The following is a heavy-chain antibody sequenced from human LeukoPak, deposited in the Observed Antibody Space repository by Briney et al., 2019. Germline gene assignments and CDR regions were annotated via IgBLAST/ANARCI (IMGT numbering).Heavy chain of an antibody. CDR2: ISSSGSTI. Sequence: GGSLRLSCAASGFTFSDYYMSWIRQAPGKGLEWVSYISSSGSTIYYADSVKGRFTISRDNAKNSLYLQMNSLRAEDTAVYYCARDFTFGGVIDYYFDYWGQGTLVTVSS. CDR1: GFTFSDYY. V-gene: IGHV3-11*04. CDR3: ARDFTFGGVIDYYFDY. D-gene: IGHD3-16*02. J-gene: IGHJ4*02.